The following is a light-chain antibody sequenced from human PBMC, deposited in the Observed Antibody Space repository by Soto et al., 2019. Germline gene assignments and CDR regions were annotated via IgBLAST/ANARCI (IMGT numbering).Light chain of an antibody. CDR1: QTISSW. CDR3: QQYNSYS. J-gene: IGKJ1*01. Sequence: DIQMTQSPSTLSGSVGDRVTITCWASQTISSWLAWYQQKPGKAPKLLIYKASTLKSGVPSRFSGSGSGTEFTLTISSLQPDDFATYYCQQYNSYSFGQGTKVDI. CDR2: KAS. V-gene: IGKV1-5*03.